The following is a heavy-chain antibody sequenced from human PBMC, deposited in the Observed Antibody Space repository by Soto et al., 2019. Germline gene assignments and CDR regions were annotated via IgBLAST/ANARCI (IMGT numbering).Heavy chain of an antibody. Sequence: SETLSLTCTVSGGSISSYYWIWIRQPPGKGLEWIGYIYYSGSTNYNPSLKSRVTISVDTSKNQFSLKLSSVTAADTAVYYCAREDSSGWYFDYWGRGTLVTVSS. J-gene: IGHJ4*02. CDR1: GGSISSYY. CDR3: AREDSSGWYFDY. CDR2: IYYSGST. V-gene: IGHV4-59*01. D-gene: IGHD6-19*01.